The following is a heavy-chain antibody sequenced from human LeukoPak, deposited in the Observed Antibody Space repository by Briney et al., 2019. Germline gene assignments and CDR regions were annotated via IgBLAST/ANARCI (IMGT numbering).Heavy chain of an antibody. CDR1: GYTFTSYD. Sequence: ASVKVSCKASGYTFTSYDINWVRHATGQGLEWMGGMIPNSGNTGYAQKFQGRVTITRNTSTSTAYMELSSLRSEDTAEYYCARNIGYGSSWHYYYYYYYMDVWGKGTTVTVSS. CDR2: MIPNSGNT. D-gene: IGHD6-13*01. CDR3: ARNIGYGSSWHYYYYYYYMDV. V-gene: IGHV1-8*03. J-gene: IGHJ6*03.